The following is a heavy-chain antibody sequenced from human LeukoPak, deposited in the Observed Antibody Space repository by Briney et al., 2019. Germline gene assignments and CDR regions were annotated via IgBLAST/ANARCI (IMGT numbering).Heavy chain of an antibody. D-gene: IGHD6-13*01. CDR1: GYTLTNYD. CDR3: ARDARGAAAADDPLDI. V-gene: IGHV1-8*01. Sequence: ASPRVSCMPSGYTLTNYDFYSMPPGLGPGVGWMGWINPNSGSTGYAQKFQGRVTMTRDTSISTAYMELSSLTSEDTAVYYCARDARGAAAADDPLDIWGQGTTVTVSS. CDR2: INPNSGST. J-gene: IGHJ3*02.